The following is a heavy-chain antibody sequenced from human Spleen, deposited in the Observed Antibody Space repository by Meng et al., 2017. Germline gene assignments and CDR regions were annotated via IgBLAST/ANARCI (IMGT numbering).Heavy chain of an antibody. CDR1: GGSFSDYY. CDR3: ARGPTTVAHDFDY. J-gene: IGHJ4*02. D-gene: IGHD4-11*01. Sequence: GQLQQWGEGLLKPSETLSLTCVVSGGSFSDYYWSWTRQPPGKGLEWIGEINHRGNTNYNSFLESRVTISVDTSQNSLSLKLSSVTAADSAVYYCARGPTTVAHDFDYWGQGTLVTVSS. V-gene: IGHV4-34*01. CDR2: INHRGNT.